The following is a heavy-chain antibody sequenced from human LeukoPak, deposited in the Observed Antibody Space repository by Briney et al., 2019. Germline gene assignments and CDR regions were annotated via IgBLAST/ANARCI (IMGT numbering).Heavy chain of an antibody. D-gene: IGHD2-2*01. CDR1: GGSISSGSYY. V-gene: IGHV4-61*02. J-gene: IGHJ6*03. Sequence: SETLSLTCTVSGGSISSGSYYWSWLRQPAGTGLEWIGRIYTSGSTNHNPSLKSRVTISVDTSKNQFSLKLSSVTAADTALYYYARDSLLPSAMGYYYMDVWGKGTTVTVSS. CDR2: IYTSGST. CDR3: ARDSLLPSAMGYYYMDV.